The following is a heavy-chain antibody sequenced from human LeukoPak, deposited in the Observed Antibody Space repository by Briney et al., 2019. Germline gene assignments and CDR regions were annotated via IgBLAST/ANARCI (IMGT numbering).Heavy chain of an antibody. Sequence: SETLSLTCAVYGGSFSGYYWSWIRQPPGKGLEWIGDTNHSGSTNYNPSLKSRVTISVDTSKNQFSLKLSSVTATDTAVYYCARGRHSSGWYGRHNWFDPWGQGTLVTVSS. J-gene: IGHJ5*02. CDR2: TNHSGST. D-gene: IGHD6-19*01. CDR1: GGSFSGYY. V-gene: IGHV4-34*01. CDR3: ARGRHSSGWYGRHNWFDP.